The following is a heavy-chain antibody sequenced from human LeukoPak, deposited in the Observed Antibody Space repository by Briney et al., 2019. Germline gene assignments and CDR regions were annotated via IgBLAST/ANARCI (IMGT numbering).Heavy chain of an antibody. J-gene: IGHJ4*02. D-gene: IGHD3-9*01. Sequence: GGSLRLSCAASGFTFSSYAMSWVRQAPGKGLEWVPAISGSGGSTYYADSVKGRFTISRDNSKNTLYLQMNSLRAEDTAVYYCAKAPYYDILTGYFDYWGQGTLVTVSS. CDR3: AKAPYYDILTGYFDY. CDR2: ISGSGGST. CDR1: GFTFSSYA. V-gene: IGHV3-23*01.